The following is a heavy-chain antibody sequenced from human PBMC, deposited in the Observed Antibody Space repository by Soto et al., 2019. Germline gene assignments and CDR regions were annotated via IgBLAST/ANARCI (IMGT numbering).Heavy chain of an antibody. CDR3: ARASYYDFWSGYGAGYYYYGMDV. CDR2: INAGNGNT. V-gene: IGHV1-3*01. Sequence: ASVKVSCKASGYTFTSYAMHWVRQAPGQRLEWMRWINAGNGNTKYSQKFQGRVTITRDTSASTAYMELSSLRSEDTAVYYCARASYYDFWSGYGAGYYYYGMDVWGQGTTVTVSS. D-gene: IGHD3-3*01. J-gene: IGHJ6*02. CDR1: GYTFTSYA.